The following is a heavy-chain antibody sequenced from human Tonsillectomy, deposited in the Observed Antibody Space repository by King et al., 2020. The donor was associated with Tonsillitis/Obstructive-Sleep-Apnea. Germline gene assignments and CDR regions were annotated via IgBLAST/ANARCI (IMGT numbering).Heavy chain of an antibody. V-gene: IGHV3-30*01. CDR1: GFTFSSYA. CDR3: ARSSEWLFDY. CDR2: ISYDGSNK. J-gene: IGHJ4*02. Sequence: VQLVESGGGVVQPGRSLRLSCAASGFTFSSYAMQWVRQAPGKGLEWVAVISYDGSNKYYADSVKGRFTISRDNSKNTLYLQMNSLRAEDTAVYYCARSSEWLFDYWGQGTLVTVSS. D-gene: IGHD6-19*01.